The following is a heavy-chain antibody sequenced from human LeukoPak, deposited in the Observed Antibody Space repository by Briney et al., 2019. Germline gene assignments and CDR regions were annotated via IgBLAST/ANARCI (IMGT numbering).Heavy chain of an antibody. V-gene: IGHV3-23*01. CDR1: GFTFSSYA. J-gene: IGHJ4*02. CDR2: ISGSGGST. CDR3: AKVYYYGSGSYYNDY. D-gene: IGHD3-10*01. Sequence: GGSLRLSCAASGFTFSSYAMSGVRQAPGKGLEGVSAISGSGGSTYYADSVKGRFTISRDNSKNTLYLQMNSLRAEDTAVYYCAKVYYYGSGSYYNDYWGQGTLITVSS.